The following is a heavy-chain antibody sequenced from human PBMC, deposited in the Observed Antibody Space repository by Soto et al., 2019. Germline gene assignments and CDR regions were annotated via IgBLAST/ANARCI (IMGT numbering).Heavy chain of an antibody. V-gene: IGHV3-33*01. J-gene: IGHJ4*02. CDR1: GFTFSNNA. CDR2: IWYSGANM. Sequence: QVQLVESGGGVVQPGRSLRLSCAASGFTFSNNAMHWVRQAPGKGLEWLALIWYSGANMYYADSVKGRFTISRDNSNNTLNLQMSSLRAEDTAVYYCVSEGPRAFGGDFDYWGQGTLVIVSS. D-gene: IGHD3-3*01. CDR3: VSEGPRAFGGDFDY.